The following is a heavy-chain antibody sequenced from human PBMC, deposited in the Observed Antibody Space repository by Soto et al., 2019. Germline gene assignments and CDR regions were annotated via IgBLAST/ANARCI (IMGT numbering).Heavy chain of an antibody. Sequence: ASVKVSCKASGYTFTGYYMHWVRQAPGQGLEWMGWINPNSGGTNYAQKFQGWVTMTRDTSISTAYMELSRLRSDDTAVYYCATNSQEIASAGGTHTYSYYGMDVWGQGTTVTVSS. CDR1: GYTFTGYY. D-gene: IGHD6-13*01. V-gene: IGHV1-2*04. CDR3: ATNSQEIASAGGTHTYSYYGMDV. J-gene: IGHJ6*02. CDR2: INPNSGGT.